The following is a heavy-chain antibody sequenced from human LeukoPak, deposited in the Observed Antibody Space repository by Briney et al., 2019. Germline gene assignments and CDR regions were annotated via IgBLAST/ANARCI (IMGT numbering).Heavy chain of an antibody. D-gene: IGHD3-10*01. CDR3: ARYYYGSGSENWFDP. CDR1: GYSFTSYW. J-gene: IGHJ5*02. V-gene: IGHV5-51*01. Sequence: GESLKISCKGSGYSFTSYWIGWVRQMPGKGLEWMGIIYPGDSDTRYSPSFQGQVTISADKSISTAYLQWSSLKASDTVMYYCARYYYGSGSENWFDPWGQGTLVTVSS. CDR2: IYPGDSDT.